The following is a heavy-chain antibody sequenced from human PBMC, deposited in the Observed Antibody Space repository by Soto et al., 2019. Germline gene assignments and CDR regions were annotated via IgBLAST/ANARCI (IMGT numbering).Heavy chain of an antibody. Sequence: QVQVVQSGAEEKKPGASVKVSCKASGYTFTSYAIHWVRQAPGQRLEWMGWINAGNGNTKYSQKFQGRVTITRDTSASTAYMELSSLRSEDTAVYYCARGITLPTPLDYWDQGTLVTVSS. D-gene: IGHD1-20*01. V-gene: IGHV1-3*05. J-gene: IGHJ4*02. CDR3: ARGITLPTPLDY. CDR1: GYTFTSYA. CDR2: INAGNGNT.